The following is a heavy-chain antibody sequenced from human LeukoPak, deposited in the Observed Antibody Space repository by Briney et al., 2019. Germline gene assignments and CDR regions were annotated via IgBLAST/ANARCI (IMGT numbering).Heavy chain of an antibody. CDR3: AREKDRPAGGWFDP. CDR2: IYYSGST. Sequence: PSETLSLTCTVSGGSISSYYWSWIRQPPGKGLEWIGYIYYSGSTNYNPSLKSRVTISVDTSKNQFSLKLSSATAADTAVYYCAREKDRPAGGWFDPWGQGTLVTVSS. CDR1: GGSISSYY. J-gene: IGHJ5*02. D-gene: IGHD3-10*01. V-gene: IGHV4-59*01.